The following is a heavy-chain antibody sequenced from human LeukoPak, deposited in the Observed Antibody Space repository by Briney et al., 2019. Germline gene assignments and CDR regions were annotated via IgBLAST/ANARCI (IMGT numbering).Heavy chain of an antibody. CDR2: IYSSGST. Sequence: ETLSLTCTVAGGSISSYYWSWIRQPAGKGLEWIGRIYSSGSTNYNPSLKSRVTLSVDTSKNQFSLELSSVTAADTAVYYCARASSSRALDYWGQGTLVTVSS. D-gene: IGHD2-2*01. CDR1: GGSISSYY. CDR3: ARASSSRALDY. J-gene: IGHJ4*02. V-gene: IGHV4-4*07.